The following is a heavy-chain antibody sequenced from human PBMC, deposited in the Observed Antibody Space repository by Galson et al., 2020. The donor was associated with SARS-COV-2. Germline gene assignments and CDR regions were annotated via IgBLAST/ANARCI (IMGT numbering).Heavy chain of an antibody. J-gene: IGHJ6*02. V-gene: IGHV4-61*02. Sequence: LSLTCTVSGASIRSGRYHWIWIRQPAGTGLESIGRIYTSGNTNYNPSLKSRVTISLDTSKNQFSLRLRSVTAADTAVYYCARGEFLEFYYYGMDVWGQGTTVTVS. CDR3: ARGEFLEFYYYGMDV. D-gene: IGHD3-3*01. CDR1: GASIRSGRYH. CDR2: IYTSGNT.